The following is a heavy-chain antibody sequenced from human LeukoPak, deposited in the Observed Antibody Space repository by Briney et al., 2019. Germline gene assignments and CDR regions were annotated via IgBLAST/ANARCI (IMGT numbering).Heavy chain of an antibody. V-gene: IGHV4-38-2*02. CDR1: GYSISSGYY. CDR3: ARDRRGGSWYYDY. CDR2: IYHSGST. D-gene: IGHD2-15*01. Sequence: PSETLSLTCAVSGYSISSGYYWGWIRQPPGKGLEWIGSIYHSGSTYYNPSLKSRVTISVDTSKNQFSLKLSSVTAAGTAVYYCARDRRGGSWYYDYWGQGTLVTVSS. J-gene: IGHJ4*02.